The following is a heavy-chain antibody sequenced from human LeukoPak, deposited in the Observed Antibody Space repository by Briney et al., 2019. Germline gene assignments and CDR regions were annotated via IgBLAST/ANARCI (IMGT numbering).Heavy chain of an antibody. J-gene: IGHJ4*02. CDR3: AKDSLPRIAAAGDYYFDY. V-gene: IGHV3-7*01. CDR1: GFTFSSYW. CDR2: IKQDGSEK. D-gene: IGHD6-13*01. Sequence: PGGSLRLSCAASGFTFSSYWMSWVRQAPGKGLEWVANIKQDGSEKYYVDSVKGRFTISRDNSKNTLYLQMNSLRAEDTAVYYCAKDSLPRIAAAGDYYFDYWGQGTLVTVSS.